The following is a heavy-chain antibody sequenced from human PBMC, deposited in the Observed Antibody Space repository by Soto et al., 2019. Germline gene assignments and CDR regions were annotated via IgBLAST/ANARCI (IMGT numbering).Heavy chain of an antibody. Sequence: GGSLRLSCAASGFTFSSYEMNWVRQAPGKGLEWVSYISSSGSTIYYADSVKGRFAISRDNAKNSLYLQMNSLRAEDTAVYYCARNRPEVYDYYGMDVWGQGTTVTVSS. CDR2: ISSSGSTI. CDR3: ARNRPEVYDYYGMDV. CDR1: GFTFSSYE. V-gene: IGHV3-48*03. J-gene: IGHJ6*02.